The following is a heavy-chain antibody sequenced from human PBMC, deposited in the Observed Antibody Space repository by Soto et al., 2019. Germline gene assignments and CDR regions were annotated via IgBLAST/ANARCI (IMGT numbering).Heavy chain of an antibody. D-gene: IGHD3-10*01. V-gene: IGHV2-5*02. J-gene: IGHJ3*02. CDR2: IYWDDDK. Sequence: SGPTLVNPTQTLTLTCTFSGFSLSNSGVGVGWIRQPPGKALEWLALIYWDDDKRYSPSLKSRLTITKDTSKNQVVLTMTNMDPVDTATYYCARQLLWFGELFGDAFDIWGQGTMVTVSS. CDR3: ARQLLWFGELFGDAFDI. CDR1: GFSLSNSGVG.